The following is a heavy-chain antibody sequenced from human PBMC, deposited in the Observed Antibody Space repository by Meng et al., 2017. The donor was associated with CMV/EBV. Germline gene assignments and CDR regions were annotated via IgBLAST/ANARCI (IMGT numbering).Heavy chain of an antibody. CDR3: ARSNSITIFGVVVMKPNYYFDY. CDR1: RYTFTSYY. CDR2: INPSGGST. D-gene: IGHD3-3*01. V-gene: IGHV1-46*01. J-gene: IGHJ4*02. Sequence: ASVTVPRKASRYTFTSYYMHWVRQPPGQGLEWMGIINPSGGSTSYAQKFQGRVTMTRDTSTSTVYMEMSSLRSEDTAVYYCARSNSITIFGVVVMKPNYYFDYWGQGTLVTVSS.